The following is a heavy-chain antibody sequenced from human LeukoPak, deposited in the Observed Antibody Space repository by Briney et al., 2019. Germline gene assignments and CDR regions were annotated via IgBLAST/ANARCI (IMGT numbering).Heavy chain of an antibody. CDR1: GFTFSNYA. CDR3: AKWGDFDVLTGYYVPDF. V-gene: IGHV3-23*01. Sequence: GASLRLSCAAPGFTFSNYAMSWVRQAPGKGLEWVSAITGSGGNTYYADSVKGRFTISRDNSKNTLYLQMNSLRAEDTAVYYCAKWGDFDVLTGYYVPDFWGQGTLVTVSS. D-gene: IGHD3-9*01. J-gene: IGHJ4*02. CDR2: ITGSGGNT.